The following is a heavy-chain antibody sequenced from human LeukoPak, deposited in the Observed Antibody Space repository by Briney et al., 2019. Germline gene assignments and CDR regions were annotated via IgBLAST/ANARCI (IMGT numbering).Heavy chain of an antibody. CDR2: ISYDGSNK. V-gene: IGHV3-30*18. D-gene: IGHD6-13*01. Sequence: GRSLRLSCAASGFTFSSYGMHWVRQAPGKGLEWVAVISYDGSNKYYADSVKGRFTISRDNSKNTLYLQMNSLRAEDTAVYYCAEDGIAAAGHYFDYWGQGTLVTVSS. CDR1: GFTFSSYG. CDR3: AEDGIAAAGHYFDY. J-gene: IGHJ4*02.